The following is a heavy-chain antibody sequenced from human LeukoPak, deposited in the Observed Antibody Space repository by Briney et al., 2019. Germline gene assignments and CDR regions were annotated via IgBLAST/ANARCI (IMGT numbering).Heavy chain of an antibody. Sequence: SETLSLTCTVSGGSINSGGYYWSWIRQHPGKGLEWIGYIYYSGSTYYNPSLKSRVTISVDTSKNQFSLKLSSVTAADTAVYYCARGLSSRITMVRGVNDYWGQGTLVTVSS. CDR1: GGSINSGGYY. CDR3: ARGLSSRITMVRGVNDY. D-gene: IGHD3-10*01. V-gene: IGHV4-31*03. J-gene: IGHJ4*02. CDR2: IYYSGST.